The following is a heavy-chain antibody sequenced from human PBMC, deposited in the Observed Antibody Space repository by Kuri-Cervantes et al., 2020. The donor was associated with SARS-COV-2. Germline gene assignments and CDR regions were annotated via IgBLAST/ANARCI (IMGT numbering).Heavy chain of an antibody. D-gene: IGHD3-10*01. J-gene: IGHJ6*02. V-gene: IGHV1-3*04. CDR3: ARDSRGDLQYIYGMDV. CDR1: GYSFTAYP. CDR2: INIGNGNT. Sequence: ASVKVSCKASGYSFTAYPMQWVRQAPGQGLEWMGWINIGNGNTKYSQKFQGRVTITRNTSATTAYMELSSLRSEDTAVYYCARDSRGDLQYIYGMDVWGQGTTVTVSS.